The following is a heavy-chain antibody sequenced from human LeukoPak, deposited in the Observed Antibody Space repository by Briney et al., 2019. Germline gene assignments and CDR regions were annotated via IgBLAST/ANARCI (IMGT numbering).Heavy chain of an antibody. Sequence: GGSLRLSYAASGFTFSSYSMNWVRQAPGKGLEWVSSISSSSSYIYYADSVKGRFTISRDNAKNSLYLQMNSLRAEDTAVYYCARGPLAAAVLFDYWGQGTLVTVSS. V-gene: IGHV3-21*01. CDR1: GFTFSSYS. CDR2: ISSSSSYI. D-gene: IGHD6-13*01. J-gene: IGHJ4*02. CDR3: ARGPLAAAVLFDY.